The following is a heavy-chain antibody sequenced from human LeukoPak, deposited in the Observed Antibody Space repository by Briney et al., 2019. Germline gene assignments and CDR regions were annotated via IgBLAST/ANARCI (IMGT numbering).Heavy chain of an antibody. D-gene: IGHD3-10*01. CDR1: GGSISSYY. J-gene: IGHJ2*01. CDR3: ARHITDSGSAFDL. V-gene: IGHV4-59*08. CDR2: VHSIGYT. Sequence: SETLSLTCTVPGGSISSYYWGWIRQPPGKGLEWIAYVHSIGYTNYNPSLKSQVTISMDTSKDQFSLKLISVTAADTAVYYCARHITDSGSAFDLWGRGTLVTVSS.